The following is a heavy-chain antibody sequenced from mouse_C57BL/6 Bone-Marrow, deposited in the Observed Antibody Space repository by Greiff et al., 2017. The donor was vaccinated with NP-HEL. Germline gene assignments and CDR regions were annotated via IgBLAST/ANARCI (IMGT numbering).Heavy chain of an antibody. CDR1: GYTFTSYL. Sequence: QVQLQQPGAELVKPGASVKLSCKASGYTFTSYLMHWVKQRPGRGLEWIGSIDPKSGGTKYNEKFKSKATLTVDKPSSTAYMQLNSLTSEDSAVYYCARYDYDSSYFDNWGRGTSLTVTS. CDR3: ARYDYDSSYFDN. D-gene: IGHD1-1*01. V-gene: IGHV1-72*01. J-gene: IGHJ2*03. CDR2: IDPKSGGT.